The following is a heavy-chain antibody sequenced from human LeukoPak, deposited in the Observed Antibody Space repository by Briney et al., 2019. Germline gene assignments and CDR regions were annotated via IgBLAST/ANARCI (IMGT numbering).Heavy chain of an antibody. V-gene: IGHV3-21*01. J-gene: IGHJ4*02. CDR2: ISSSSSYI. CDR3: ARVDIVVVPAAIPPFDY. D-gene: IGHD2-2*02. Sequence: GGSLRLSCAASGFTFSSYSMNWVRQAPGKGLEWVSSISSSSSYIYYADSVKGRFTISRDNVKNSLYLQMNSLRAEDTAVYYCARVDIVVVPAAIPPFDYWGQGTLVTVSS. CDR1: GFTFSSYS.